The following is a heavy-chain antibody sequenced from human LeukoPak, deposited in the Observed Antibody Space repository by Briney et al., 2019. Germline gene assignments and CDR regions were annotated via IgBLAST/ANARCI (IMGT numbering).Heavy chain of an antibody. Sequence: GGSLRLSCAASGFTFSDYYMSWIRQAPGKGLEWVAVVSNDGSNKYYADSVKGRFTISRDTSKNTLYLQMNSLRAEDTAVYYCARTEYCTRGSCYGLAFDVWGQGTMVTVSS. CDR3: ARTEYCTRGSCYGLAFDV. CDR2: VSNDGSNK. V-gene: IGHV3-30-3*01. D-gene: IGHD2-15*01. J-gene: IGHJ3*01. CDR1: GFTFSDYY.